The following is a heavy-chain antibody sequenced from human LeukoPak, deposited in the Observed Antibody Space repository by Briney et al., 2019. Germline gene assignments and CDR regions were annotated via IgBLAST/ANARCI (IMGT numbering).Heavy chain of an antibody. CDR1: GYTFTSYG. J-gene: IGHJ5*02. CDR2: ISAYNGNT. V-gene: IGHV1-18*01. D-gene: IGHD6-19*01. Sequence: ASVKVSCKASGYTFTSYGISWVRQAPGQGLEWMGWISAYNGNTNYAQKLQGRVTMTTDTSTSTAYMELRSLRSDDTAVYYCARDVGITVADSFDPWGQGTLVTVSS. CDR3: ARDVGITVADSFDP.